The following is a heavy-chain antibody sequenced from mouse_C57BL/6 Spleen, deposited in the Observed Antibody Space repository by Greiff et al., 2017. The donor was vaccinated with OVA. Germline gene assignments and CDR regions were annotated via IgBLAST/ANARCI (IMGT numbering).Heavy chain of an antibody. D-gene: IGHD2-4*01. Sequence: EVQRVESGGGLVKPGGSLKLSCAASGFTFSSYAMSWVRQTPEKRLEWVATISDGGSYTYYPDNVKGRFTISRDNAKNNLYLQMSHLKSEDTAMYYCARDGDYDGGFDYWGQGTTLTVSS. V-gene: IGHV5-4*01. CDR2: ISDGGSYT. J-gene: IGHJ2*01. CDR3: ARDGDYDGGFDY. CDR1: GFTFSSYA.